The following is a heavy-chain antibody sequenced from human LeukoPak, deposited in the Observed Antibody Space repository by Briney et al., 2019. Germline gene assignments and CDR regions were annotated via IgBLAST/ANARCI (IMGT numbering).Heavy chain of an antibody. CDR2: ISSSSSTI. J-gene: IGHJ6*03. CDR3: ARDRSEDYYYFMDV. V-gene: IGHV3-48*04. CDR1: GFTFSSYS. Sequence: GGSLRLSCAASGFTFSSYSMNWVRQAPGKGLEWVSYISSSSSTIYYADSVKGRFTIYRDNAKNSLYLQMNSLRAEDTAVYYCARDRSEDYYYFMDVWGKGTTVTVSS.